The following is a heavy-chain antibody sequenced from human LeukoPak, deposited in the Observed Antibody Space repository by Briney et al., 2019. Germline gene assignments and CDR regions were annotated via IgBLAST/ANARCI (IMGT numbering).Heavy chain of an antibody. Sequence: PSETLSLTCRVFGDSISDKDYYWGWIRQSPGKGLEWIGYIFYRGTTYYNPSLESRVTISVDTSKNQFSLKLTSVTAADTAIYYCARVLGEGCRTSTCFSIGSPDFFYYIDVWGKGTTVIVSS. CDR3: ARVLGEGCRTSTCFSIGSPDFFYYIDV. J-gene: IGHJ6*03. CDR1: GDSISDKDYY. CDR2: IFYRGTT. D-gene: IGHD2-2*01. V-gene: IGHV4-39*07.